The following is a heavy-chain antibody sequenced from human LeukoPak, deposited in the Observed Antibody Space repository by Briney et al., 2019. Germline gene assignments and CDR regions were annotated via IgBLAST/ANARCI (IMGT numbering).Heavy chain of an antibody. CDR2: INHSGST. D-gene: IGHD3-22*01. Sequence: SETLSLTCAVYGGSFSGYYWSWIRQPPGKGLEWIGEINHSGSTNYNPSLKSRVTISVDTSKTQFSLKLSSVTAADTAVYYCARGRQTYYYDSSGRAFDIWGQGTMVTVSS. CDR3: ARGRQTYYYDSSGRAFDI. CDR1: GGSFSGYY. V-gene: IGHV4-34*01. J-gene: IGHJ3*02.